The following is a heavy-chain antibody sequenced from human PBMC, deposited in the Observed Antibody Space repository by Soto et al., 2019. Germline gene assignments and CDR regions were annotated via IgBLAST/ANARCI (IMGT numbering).Heavy chain of an antibody. V-gene: IGHV1-69*08. CDR1: GDTFNSHS. CDR2: IIPFIGTE. D-gene: IGHD3-3*01. Sequence: QVQLVQSGAEVKKPGSSVKVSCKASGDTFNSHSFTWVRQAPGQGLEWMGRIIPFIGTERHAPKFKDRITISADTYPGAVYLELHSLRPDDTAMYYCATAASTFGAASDYWGQGTQVTVSS. J-gene: IGHJ4*02. CDR3: ATAASTFGAASDY.